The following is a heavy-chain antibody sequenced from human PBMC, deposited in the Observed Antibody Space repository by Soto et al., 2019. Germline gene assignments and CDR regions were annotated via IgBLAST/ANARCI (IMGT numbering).Heavy chain of an antibody. CDR3: SRVIRADSTSSNFYYYSGLDV. J-gene: IGHJ6*02. CDR2: ISNNGINK. CDR1: GFTFSTYG. V-gene: IGHV3-30*03. Sequence: QVQLVESGGGVVQPGRSLRLSCAASGFTFSTYGMHWVRQAPGKGLEWLAVISNNGINKYYADSVKGRFTISRDNSKDTLILQRNSLRGEDTARCYFSRVIRADSTSSNFYYYSGLDVWGQGTTVTVSS. D-gene: IGHD6-6*01.